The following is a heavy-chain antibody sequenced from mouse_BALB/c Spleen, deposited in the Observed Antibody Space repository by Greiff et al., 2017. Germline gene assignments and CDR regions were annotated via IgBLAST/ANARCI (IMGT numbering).Heavy chain of an antibody. D-gene: IGHD1-1*01. J-gene: IGHJ1*01. CDR2: IWAGGST. CDR1: GFSLTSYG. Sequence: QVQLKQSGPGLVAPSQSLSITCTVSGFSLTSYGVHWVRQPPGKGLEWLGVIWAGGSTNYNSALMSRLSISKDNSKSQVFLKMNSLQTDDTAMYYCAREYDGSVWYFDVWGAGTTVTVSS. V-gene: IGHV2-9*02. CDR3: AREYDGSVWYFDV.